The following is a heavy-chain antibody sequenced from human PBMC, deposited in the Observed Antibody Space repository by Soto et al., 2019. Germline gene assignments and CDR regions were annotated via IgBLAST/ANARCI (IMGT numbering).Heavy chain of an antibody. D-gene: IGHD3-3*01. CDR2: IYYSGST. J-gene: IGHJ4*02. CDR1: GGSVSSGSYY. CDR3: AREVGGTYYDFWSGYYPRGYFDY. Sequence: PSETLSLTCTVSGGSVSSGSYYWSWIRQPPGKGLEWIGYIYYSGSTNYNPSLKSRVTISVDTSKNQFSLKLSSVTAADTAVYYCAREVGGTYYDFWSGYYPRGYFDYWGQGTLVTVYS. V-gene: IGHV4-61*01.